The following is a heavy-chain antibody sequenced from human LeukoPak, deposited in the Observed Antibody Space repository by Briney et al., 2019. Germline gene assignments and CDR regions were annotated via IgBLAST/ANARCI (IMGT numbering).Heavy chain of an antibody. CDR2: INPNSGGT. V-gene: IGHV1-2*02. CDR1: GYTFTGYY. J-gene: IGHJ5*02. CDR3: ARDRDCSSTSCSSGNWFDP. D-gene: IGHD2-2*01. Sequence: ASVKVSCKASGYTFTGYYMHWVRPAPGQGLEWMGWINPNSGGTNYAQKFQGRVTMTRDTSINTAYMELSRLRSDDTGVYYCARDRDCSSTSCSSGNWFDPWGEGTLVTVSS.